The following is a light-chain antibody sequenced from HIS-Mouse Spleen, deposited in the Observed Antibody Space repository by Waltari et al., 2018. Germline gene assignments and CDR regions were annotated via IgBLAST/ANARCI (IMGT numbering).Light chain of an antibody. Sequence: QSALTQPASVSGSPGQSITISCTGTISDGRRYNLSSWYQQHPGKAPKLMIYEGSKRPSGVSNRFSGSKSGNTASLTISGLQAEDEADYYCCSYAGSSTWVFGGGTKLTVL. CDR3: CSYAGSSTWV. CDR2: EGS. CDR1: ISDGRRYNL. J-gene: IGLJ3*02. V-gene: IGLV2-23*01.